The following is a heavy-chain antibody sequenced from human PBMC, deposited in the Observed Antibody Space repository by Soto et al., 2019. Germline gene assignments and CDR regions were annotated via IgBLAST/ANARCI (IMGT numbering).Heavy chain of an antibody. CDR1: GGTFSSYA. Sequence: QVQLVQSGAEAKKPGSSVKVSCKTSGGTFSSYAISWVRQAPGQGLEWMGGIVPRFRTTNYAQKSQCRVTITADMSTYTVYMELRGLRSGDTAVYYCARGGYSSTWSNLLDRSGLDVWGQGTTVTVSS. CDR2: IVPRFRTT. V-gene: IGHV1-69*06. J-gene: IGHJ6*02. D-gene: IGHD6-13*01. CDR3: ARGGYSSTWSNLLDRSGLDV.